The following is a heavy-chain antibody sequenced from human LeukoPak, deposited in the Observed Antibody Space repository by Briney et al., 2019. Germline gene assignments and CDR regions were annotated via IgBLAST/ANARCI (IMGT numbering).Heavy chain of an antibody. V-gene: IGHV4-61*02. Sequence: SQTLSLTCTVSGDSISSGSYYWSWIRQPAGKGLEWIGRIYTTGSTNYNPSLESRVTILVDTSKNQFSLRLSSVTAADTAVYYCARVGIQNWFDPWGQGTLVTVSS. J-gene: IGHJ5*02. CDR3: ARVGIQNWFDP. D-gene: IGHD1-1*01. CDR2: IYTTGST. CDR1: GDSISSGSYY.